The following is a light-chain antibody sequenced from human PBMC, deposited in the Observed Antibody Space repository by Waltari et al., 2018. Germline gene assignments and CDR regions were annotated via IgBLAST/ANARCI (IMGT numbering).Light chain of an antibody. J-gene: IGLJ3*02. V-gene: IGLV2-23*01. CDR2: EDT. Sequence: QSALTQPASVSGSPGQSITISCTGTSSDVGNYNLVSWYQQHPGKAPNLMIYEDTKRPSGVFNRFSGSKSGNTASLTSSGLQAEDEAEYYCCSYARSSALVFGGGTELTVL. CDR1: SSDVGNYNL. CDR3: CSYARSSALV.